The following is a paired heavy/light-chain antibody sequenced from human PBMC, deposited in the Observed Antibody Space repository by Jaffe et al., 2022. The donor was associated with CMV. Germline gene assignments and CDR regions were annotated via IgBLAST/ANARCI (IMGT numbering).Heavy chain of an antibody. Sequence: QVQLQESGPGLVKPSETLSLTCAVSGGSITNDYWNWIRQPPGKGLEWLGYMYYSGSNNYNPSLKSRITMSVDTAKNQFSLKLTSVTAADTAVYFCARSSSGWHEFRYWGQGTLVTVSS. CDR1: GGSITNDY. CDR3: ARSSSGWHEFRY. J-gene: IGHJ4*02. D-gene: IGHD6-19*01. V-gene: IGHV4-59*08. CDR2: MYYSGSN.
Light chain of an antibody. Sequence: DIVMTQSTDSLAVSLGERATISCKSSQSVLYKSNNKDYLAWYQQKAGQPPKLLIYWASTRQSGVPDRFSGSGSGTDFTLTISSLQAEDVAIYYCQQYFSSPFTFGPGTRVDIK. V-gene: IGKV4-1*01. J-gene: IGKJ3*01. CDR1: QSVLYKSNNKDY. CDR3: QQYFSSPFT. CDR2: WAS.